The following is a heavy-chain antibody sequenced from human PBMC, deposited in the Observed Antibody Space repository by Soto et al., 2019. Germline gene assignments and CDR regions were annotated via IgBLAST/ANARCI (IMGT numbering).Heavy chain of an antibody. D-gene: IGHD2-15*01. V-gene: IGHV3-23*01. CDR1: GFTFSSYA. Sequence: GSLRLSCAASGFTFSSYAMSWVRQAPGKGLEWVSAISGSGGSTYYADSVKGRFSISRDNSKNTLYLQMNSLRAEDTAVYYCAKDQGYCSGGSCYAGAFDIWGQGTMVTVSS. CDR3: AKDQGYCSGGSCYAGAFDI. CDR2: ISGSGGST. J-gene: IGHJ3*02.